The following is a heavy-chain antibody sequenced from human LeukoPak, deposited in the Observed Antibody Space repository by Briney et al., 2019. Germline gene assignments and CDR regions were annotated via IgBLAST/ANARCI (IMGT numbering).Heavy chain of an antibody. Sequence: ASVKVSCKASGYTFTSYTMHWVRQAPGQRLEWMGWINAGNGNTKYSQKFQGRVTITRDSSASTAYMGLSSLRSEDTAVYYCARDASRVVVVIDYFDYWGQGTLVTVSS. CDR2: INAGNGNT. V-gene: IGHV1-3*01. D-gene: IGHD3-22*01. CDR3: ARDASRVVVVIDYFDY. J-gene: IGHJ4*02. CDR1: GYTFTSYT.